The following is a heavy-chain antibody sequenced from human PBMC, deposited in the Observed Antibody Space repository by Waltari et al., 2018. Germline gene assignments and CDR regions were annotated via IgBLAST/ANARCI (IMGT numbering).Heavy chain of an antibody. D-gene: IGHD4-4*01. Sequence: QVQLQESGPGLVKPSETLSLTCTVSDDSINTYYWSWIRQPAGKGLEWIGRIHSSGSTNLNTSLKSRVTMSIYTPNYQFSLKLSSVTAADAAVYYCARDTYSNYLYYFDSWGQGTLVTVSS. V-gene: IGHV4-4*07. J-gene: IGHJ4*02. CDR2: IHSSGST. CDR1: DDSINTYY. CDR3: ARDTYSNYLYYFDS.